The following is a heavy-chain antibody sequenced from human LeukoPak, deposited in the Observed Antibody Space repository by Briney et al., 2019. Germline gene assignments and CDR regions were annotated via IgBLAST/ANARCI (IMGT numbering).Heavy chain of an antibody. V-gene: IGHV4-59*08. CDR2: IYHSGNT. J-gene: IGHJ4*02. CDR1: GGSISGYY. Sequence: PSETLSLTPTVSGGSISGYYWTWIRQPPRKGLEWIGHIYHSGNTNNNPSPKSRVTISLDMSKNQFSLKMTSVTAADTAVYYCARRTTVAPEYHFGSWGQGILVTVSS. CDR3: ARRTTVAPEYHFGS. D-gene: IGHD1-1*01.